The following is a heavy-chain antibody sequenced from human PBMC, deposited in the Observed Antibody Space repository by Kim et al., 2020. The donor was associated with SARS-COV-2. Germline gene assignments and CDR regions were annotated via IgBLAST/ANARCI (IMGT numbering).Heavy chain of an antibody. CDR2: IYDDDTRT. CDR1: GLTFSRYA. J-gene: IGHJ4*02. Sequence: GGSLRLSCAASGLTFSRYAMSWVRQAPGKGLEWVSAIYDDDTRTYYADSVKGRFTISRDNSKNTLYLQMYTLRAEDTAVYYCAKGPFLRYFDNNFDYWGQGTLVTVSS. V-gene: IGHV3-23*03. CDR3: AKGPFLRYFDNNFDY. D-gene: IGHD3-9*01.